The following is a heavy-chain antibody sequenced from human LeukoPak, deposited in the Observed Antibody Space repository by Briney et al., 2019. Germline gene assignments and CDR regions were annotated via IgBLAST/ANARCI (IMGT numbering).Heavy chain of an antibody. J-gene: IGHJ4*02. CDR3: ARRGATVQLWSYYYFDY. CDR1: GGSVSRDDYY. Sequence: SQTLSLTCTVSGGSVSRDDYYWSRIRQPPGKGLEWIGYIYYSGSTYYNPSLKSRVTISVDTSKNQFSLKLSSVTAADTAVYYCARRGATVQLWSYYYFDYWGQGTLVTVSS. V-gene: IGHV4-30-4*01. D-gene: IGHD5-18*01. CDR2: IYYSGST.